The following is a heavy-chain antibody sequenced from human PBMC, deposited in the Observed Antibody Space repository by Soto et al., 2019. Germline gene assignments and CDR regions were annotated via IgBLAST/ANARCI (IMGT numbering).Heavy chain of an antibody. D-gene: IGHD6-13*01. V-gene: IGHV3-21*01. CDR3: VRDIYSSHYS. J-gene: IGHJ4*02. CDR1: GFXFNDYX. Sequence: GGSLRLSCTASGFXFNDYXMNWVRQAPGKGLEWVSSIGGSSDYKFYADSVKGRFTISRDNAKSSLFLQMTSLRAEDTAMYYCVRDIYSSHYSWGQGTLVTVSS. CDR2: IGGSSDYK.